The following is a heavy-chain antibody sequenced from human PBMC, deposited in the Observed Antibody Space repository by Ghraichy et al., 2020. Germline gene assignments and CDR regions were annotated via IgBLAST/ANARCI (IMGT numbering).Heavy chain of an antibody. V-gene: IGHV3-11*04. J-gene: IGHJ3*02. D-gene: IGHD2-15*01. CDR3: ARGATGYAYAFDI. Sequence: GESLNISCAASGFTFSDYYMNWIRQAPGKGLEWVSYIDFSGSTIFYAVSVKGRFTVSRDNTKNSLFVQMNSLRAEDTAVYYCARGATGYAYAFDIWGQGTMVTVSS. CDR1: GFTFSDYY. CDR2: IDFSGSTI.